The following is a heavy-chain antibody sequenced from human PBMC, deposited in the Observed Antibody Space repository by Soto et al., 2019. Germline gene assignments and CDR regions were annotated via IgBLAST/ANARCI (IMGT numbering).Heavy chain of an antibody. Sequence: GGSLRLSCAASGFTFSSYAMSWVRQAPGKGLEWVSASSGSGGSTYYGDSVKGRSTISRDNSKNTLCLQTNSLRAEDTAVYYCAKDLPPWGDYGYDAFDIWGQGTMVTVSS. CDR2: SSGSGGST. D-gene: IGHD4-17*01. V-gene: IGHV3-23*01. CDR3: AKDLPPWGDYGYDAFDI. J-gene: IGHJ3*02. CDR1: GFTFSSYA.